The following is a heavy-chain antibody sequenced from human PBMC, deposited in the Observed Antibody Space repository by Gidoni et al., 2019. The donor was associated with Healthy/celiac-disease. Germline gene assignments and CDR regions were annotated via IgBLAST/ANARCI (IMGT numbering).Heavy chain of an antibody. J-gene: IGHJ5*02. CDR2: INPNSGGT. V-gene: IGHV1-2*04. D-gene: IGHD1-26*01. CDR1: GYTFTGYY. Sequence: QVQLVQSGAEVKKPGASVKVSCKASGYTFTGYYMHWVRQATGQGLEWMGWINPNSGGTNYAQKFQGWVTMTRDTSISTAYMELSRLRSDDTAVYYCAREDLSGSYYRFDPWGQGTLVTVSS. CDR3: AREDLSGSYYRFDP.